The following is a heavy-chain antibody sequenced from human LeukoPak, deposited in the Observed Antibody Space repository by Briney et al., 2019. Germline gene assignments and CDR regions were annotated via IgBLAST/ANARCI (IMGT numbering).Heavy chain of an antibody. J-gene: IGHJ4*02. Sequence: SETLSLTCAVYGGSFSGYYWSWIRQPPGKGLEWIGEINHSGSTNYNPSLKSRVTISVDTSKNQFSLKLSSVTAADTAVYYCARGIYDSSGYYHDYWGQGTLVTVSS. CDR3: ARGIYDSSGYYHDY. CDR1: GGSFSGYY. CDR2: INHSGST. D-gene: IGHD3-22*01. V-gene: IGHV4-34*01.